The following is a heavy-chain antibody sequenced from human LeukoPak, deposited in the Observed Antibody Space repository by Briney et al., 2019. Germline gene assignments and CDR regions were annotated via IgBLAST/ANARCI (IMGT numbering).Heavy chain of an antibody. CDR2: INSDGRIT. CDR1: GFTFSDYW. Sequence: PGGSLRLSCAASGFTFSDYWMHWVRQAPGKGLVGVSRINSDGRITNYADSVKGRFTISRDNAKNTLYLQMNSLRAEDTAVYYCAREGSSGWYRIAFDIWGQGTMVTVSS. J-gene: IGHJ3*02. CDR3: AREGSSGWYRIAFDI. V-gene: IGHV3-74*01. D-gene: IGHD6-19*01.